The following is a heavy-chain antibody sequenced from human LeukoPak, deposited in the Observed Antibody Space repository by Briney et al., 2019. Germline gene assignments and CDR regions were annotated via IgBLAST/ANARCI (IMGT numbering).Heavy chain of an antibody. J-gene: IGHJ4*02. V-gene: IGHV4-39*01. Sequence: SETLSLTCTVSGVSITTSGHYWGWIRQPPGKGLEWIGSIDYRERTTYNPSLKSRVTISADTSRNQFSLRLSSVTATDTAVYYCANYVSGTMRDYWGQGTLVTVSS. CDR2: IDYRERT. CDR3: ANYVSGTMRDY. D-gene: IGHD3-16*01. CDR1: GVSITTSGHY.